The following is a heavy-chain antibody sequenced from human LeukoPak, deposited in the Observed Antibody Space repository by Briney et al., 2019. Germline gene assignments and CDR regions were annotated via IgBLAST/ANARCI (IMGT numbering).Heavy chain of an antibody. CDR2: IYPSGGST. CDR3: VVGYGGDIVXGSFDC. Sequence: ASVKVSCKASGYTFTKYSVHWVRQAPGQGLEWMGKIYPSGGSTLYAQNFQGRVTTTRDTSTSTVYMELSSLRSEDTAVYYCVVGYGGDIVXGSFDCWGQGTLVTVSS. V-gene: IGHV1-46*01. CDR1: GYTFTKYS. D-gene: IGHD2-21*02. J-gene: IGHJ4*02.